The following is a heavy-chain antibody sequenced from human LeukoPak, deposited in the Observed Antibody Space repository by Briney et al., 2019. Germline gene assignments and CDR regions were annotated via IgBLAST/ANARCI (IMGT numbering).Heavy chain of an antibody. V-gene: IGHV4-34*01. D-gene: IGHD3-22*01. CDR2: INHSGST. CDR1: GGSFSGYY. Sequence: SETLSLTCAVYGGSFSGYYWSWIRQPPGKGLEWIGEINHSGSTNYNPSLKSRVTISVDTSKNQFSLKLRSVTAADTAVYYCAREGDYDSSGSSLFDYWGQGTLVTVSS. CDR3: AREGDYDSSGSSLFDY. J-gene: IGHJ4*02.